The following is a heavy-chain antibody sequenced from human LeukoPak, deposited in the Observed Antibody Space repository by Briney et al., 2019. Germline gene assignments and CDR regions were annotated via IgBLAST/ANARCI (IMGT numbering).Heavy chain of an antibody. Sequence: SETLSLTCAVYGGSFSGYYWSWIRQPPGKGLEWIGGINHSGSTNYNPSLKSRVTISVDTSKNQFSLKLSSVTAADTAVYYCASSGYCSGGSCYSGRWFDPWGQGTLVTVSS. V-gene: IGHV4-34*01. CDR1: GGSFSGYY. CDR2: INHSGST. D-gene: IGHD2-15*01. CDR3: ASSGYCSGGSCYSGRWFDP. J-gene: IGHJ5*02.